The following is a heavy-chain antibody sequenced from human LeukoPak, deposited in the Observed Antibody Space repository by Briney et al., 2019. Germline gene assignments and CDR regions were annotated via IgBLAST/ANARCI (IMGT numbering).Heavy chain of an antibody. CDR3: ARDLYGSGSYFLH. CDR1: VYTLTSYY. J-gene: IGHJ4*02. CDR2: INPSGGST. V-gene: IGHV1-46*01. Sequence: ASVKVSCKASVYTLTSYYMHWVRQAPGQGLEWMGIINPSGGSTSYAQKFQGRVTMTRDTTTSTVYMELSSLRSEDTAVYYCARDLYGSGSYFLHWGQGTLVTVSS. D-gene: IGHD3-10*01.